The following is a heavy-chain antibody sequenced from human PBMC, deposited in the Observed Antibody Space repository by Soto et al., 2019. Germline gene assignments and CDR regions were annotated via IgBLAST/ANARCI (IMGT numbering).Heavy chain of an antibody. V-gene: IGHV1-18*01. CDR1: GYTFTSYG. J-gene: IGHJ4*02. CDR3: ARLPLEYCSGGSCYQPGLDY. D-gene: IGHD2-15*01. Sequence: QVQLVQSGAEVKKPGASVKVSCKASGYTFTSYGISWVRQAPGQGLEWMGWISAYNGNTNYAQKLQGRVTMTTDTSTSTDYMELRSLRSDDTAVYYCARLPLEYCSGGSCYQPGLDYWGQGTLVTVSS. CDR2: ISAYNGNT.